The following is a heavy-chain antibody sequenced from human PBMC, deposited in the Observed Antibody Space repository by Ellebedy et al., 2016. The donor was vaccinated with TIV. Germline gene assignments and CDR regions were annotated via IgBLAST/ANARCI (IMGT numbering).Heavy chain of an antibody. V-gene: IGHV3-23*01. D-gene: IGHD6-19*01. Sequence: GESLKISCAASGFTFTSYAMNWVRQAPGKGLEWVSAISGSGDDTYYADSVRGRFTISRDNSKNTLYLQMSSLRAEDTAAYYCAKDKYDSGWYGWFDPWGQGTLVTVSS. CDR2: ISGSGDDT. CDR3: AKDKYDSGWYGWFDP. CDR1: GFTFTSYA. J-gene: IGHJ5*02.